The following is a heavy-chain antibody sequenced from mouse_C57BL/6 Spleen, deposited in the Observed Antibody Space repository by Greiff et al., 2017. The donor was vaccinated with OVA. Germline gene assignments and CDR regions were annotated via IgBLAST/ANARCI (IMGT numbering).Heavy chain of an antibody. V-gene: IGHV5-9-1*02. CDR2: ISSGGDYI. CDR3: TRETYYGSSCFDY. J-gene: IGHJ2*01. CDR1: GFTFSSYA. Sequence: VQLKESGEGLVKPGGSLKLSCAASGFTFSSYAMSWVRQTPEKRLEWVAYISSGGDYIYYADTVKGRFTISRDNARNTLYLQMSSLKSEDTAMYYCTRETYYGSSCFDYWGQGTTLTVSS. D-gene: IGHD1-1*01.